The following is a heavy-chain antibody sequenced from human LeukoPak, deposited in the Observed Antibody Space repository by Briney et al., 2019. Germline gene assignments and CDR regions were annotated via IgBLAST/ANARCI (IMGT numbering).Heavy chain of an antibody. Sequence: GGSLRLPCAASGFTFSSYSMNWVRQAPGKGLEWVSSISSSSAYIYYADSVKGRFTISRDNAKNSLYLQMNSLRAEDTAVYYCARPLDTYSSSSLNFDYWGQGTLVTVSS. CDR3: ARPLDTYSSSSLNFDY. CDR1: GFTFSSYS. J-gene: IGHJ4*02. D-gene: IGHD6-13*01. CDR2: ISSSSAYI. V-gene: IGHV3-21*01.